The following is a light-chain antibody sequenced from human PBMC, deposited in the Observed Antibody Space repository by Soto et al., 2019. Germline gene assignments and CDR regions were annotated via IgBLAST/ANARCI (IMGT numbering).Light chain of an antibody. CDR1: LSVSND. CDR3: ERRKR. J-gene: IGKJ5*01. V-gene: IGKV3-11*01. CDR2: DTS. Sequence: NVLTKSPGSRPWSALDRASLSLMASLSVSNDSVAWGPQKPRQPPRHLIYDTSTRATGMPARFSGSWSGTEFTLTLHRLQSAVFTVHECERRKRFGQGTRLDIK.